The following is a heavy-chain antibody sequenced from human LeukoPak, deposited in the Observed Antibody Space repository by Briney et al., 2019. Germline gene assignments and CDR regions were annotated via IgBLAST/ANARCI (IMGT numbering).Heavy chain of an antibody. CDR2: IYTSGST. CDR1: GGSISSYY. D-gene: IGHD5-18*01. Sequence: SETLSLTCTVSGGSISSYYWSWIRQPAGKGLEWIGRIYTSGSTNYNPSLKSRVTMSVDTSKNQSSLKLSSVTAADTAVYYCARGRGYSYGDPSYYYYYYYMDVWGKGTTVTVSS. J-gene: IGHJ6*03. CDR3: ARGRGYSYGDPSYYYYYYYMDV. V-gene: IGHV4-4*07.